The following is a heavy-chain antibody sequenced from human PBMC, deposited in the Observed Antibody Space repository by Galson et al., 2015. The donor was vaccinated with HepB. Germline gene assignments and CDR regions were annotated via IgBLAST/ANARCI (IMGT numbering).Heavy chain of an antibody. CDR3: AREVNPIVVATAPSL. V-gene: IGHV3-30*04. D-gene: IGHD2-21*02. Sequence: SLRLSCAASGFTFSSYAMHWVRQAPGKGLEWVAIMSYDGSDKDYADSVKGRFTISRDNSKNTLYLQMNSLRAEDTAVYYCAREVNPIVVATAPSLWGQGTLVTVSS. J-gene: IGHJ4*02. CDR2: MSYDGSDK. CDR1: GFTFSSYA.